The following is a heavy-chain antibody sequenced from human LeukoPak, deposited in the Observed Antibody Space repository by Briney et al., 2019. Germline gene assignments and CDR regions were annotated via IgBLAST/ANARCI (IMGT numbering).Heavy chain of an antibody. CDR1: GGSISSYY. CDR2: IYSSGST. V-gene: IGHV4-4*07. J-gene: IGHJ3*02. Sequence: SETLSLTCTASGGSISSYYWSWIRQPAGKGLEWIGRIYSSGSTTYNPSLKSRVTISVNTTKNQFSLKLSSVTAADTAVYYCTRIRDSSGHYLGAFDIWGQGTMVTVSS. CDR3: TRIRDSSGHYLGAFDI. D-gene: IGHD3-22*01.